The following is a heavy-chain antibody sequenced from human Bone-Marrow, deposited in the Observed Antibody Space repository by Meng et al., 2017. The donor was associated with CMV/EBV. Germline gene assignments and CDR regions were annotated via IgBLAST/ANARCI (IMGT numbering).Heavy chain of an antibody. CDR2: ISGSGGST. Sequence: GGSLRLTCAASGFTFSSYAMSWVRQAPGKGLEWVSAISGSGGSTYYADSVKGRFTISRDNSKNTLYLQMNSLRAEDTAVYYCAKAPILDRNFDYWGQGTLVTVSS. J-gene: IGHJ4*02. CDR3: AKAPILDRNFDY. D-gene: IGHD3-22*01. V-gene: IGHV3-23*01. CDR1: GFTFSSYA.